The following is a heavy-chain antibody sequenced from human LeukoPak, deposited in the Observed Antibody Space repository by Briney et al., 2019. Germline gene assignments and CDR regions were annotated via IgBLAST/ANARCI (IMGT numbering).Heavy chain of an antibody. CDR2: MNPNSGNT. V-gene: IGHV1-8*03. J-gene: IGHJ3*02. Sequence: ASVKVSCKASGYTFTGYYMHWVRQATGQGLEWMGWMNPNSGNTGYAQKFQGRVTITRNTSISTAYMELSSLRSEDTAVYYCARVQVDCSGGSCYSVAFDIWGQGTMVTVSS. CDR3: ARVQVDCSGGSCYSVAFDI. D-gene: IGHD2-15*01. CDR1: GYTFTGYY.